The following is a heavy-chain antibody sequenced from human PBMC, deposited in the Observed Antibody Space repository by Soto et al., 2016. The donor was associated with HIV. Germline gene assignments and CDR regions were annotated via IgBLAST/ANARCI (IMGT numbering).Heavy chain of an antibody. J-gene: IGHJ6*02. Sequence: QVQLEESGPGLVKPSQTLSLTCTVSGDSISNYFWTWIRQPPGRGLEWIGCVSYSGTTIYNPSLKSRVTISVDRSKNRFSLNVTSVTTADTAVYYCARQRIGDYTDGMDIWGQGTTVPVSS. V-gene: IGHV4-59*01. CDR3: ARQRIGDYTDGMDI. CDR1: GDSISNYF. D-gene: IGHD4-17*01. CDR2: VSYSGTT.